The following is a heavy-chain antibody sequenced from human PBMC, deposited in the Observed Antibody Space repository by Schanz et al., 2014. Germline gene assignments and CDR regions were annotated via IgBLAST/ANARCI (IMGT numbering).Heavy chain of an antibody. CDR1: GGTFSSFA. V-gene: IGHV1-69*04. J-gene: IGHJ4*02. CDR2: IIPILDIT. D-gene: IGHD3-22*01. Sequence: QVQLVHSGAEVKKPGPSVKVSCKASGGTFSSFAIFWVRQAPGQGLEWMGTIIPILDITNYAQKFQGRVTITADKSTSTAYMKLSNLRSEDTAVYYCARAGQDYSDSSGYATYYFGNWGQGTLVTVSS. CDR3: ARAGQDYSDSSGYATYYFGN.